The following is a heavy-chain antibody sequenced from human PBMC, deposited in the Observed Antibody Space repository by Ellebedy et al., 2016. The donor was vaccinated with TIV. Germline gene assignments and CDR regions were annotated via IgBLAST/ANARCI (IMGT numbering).Heavy chain of an antibody. V-gene: IGHV1-18*01. Sequence: ASVKVSXXASGYTFTSYGISWVRQAPGQGLEWMGWISAYNGNTNYAQKLQGRVTMTTDTSTSTAYMELRSLRSDDTAVYYCARAYCSGGSCYSGGWFNPWGQGTLVTVSS. CDR2: ISAYNGNT. CDR1: GYTFTSYG. D-gene: IGHD2-15*01. J-gene: IGHJ5*02. CDR3: ARAYCSGGSCYSGGWFNP.